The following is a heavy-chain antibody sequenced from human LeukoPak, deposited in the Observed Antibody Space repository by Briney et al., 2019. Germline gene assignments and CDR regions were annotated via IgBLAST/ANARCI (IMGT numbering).Heavy chain of an antibody. CDR1: GGSISSSSYC. CDR3: ARGRGDSSSSFDY. D-gene: IGHD6-6*01. CDR2: IYYSGST. Sequence: SETLSLTCTVSGGSISSSSYCWGWIRQPPGKGLEWIGSIYYSGSTYYNPSLKSRVTISVDTSKNQFSLKLSSVTAVDTAVYYCARGRGDSSSSFDYWGQGTLVTVSS. J-gene: IGHJ4*02. V-gene: IGHV4-39*07.